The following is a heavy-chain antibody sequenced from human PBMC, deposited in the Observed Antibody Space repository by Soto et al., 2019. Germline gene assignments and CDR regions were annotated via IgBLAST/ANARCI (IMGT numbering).Heavy chain of an antibody. CDR1: GGSLTSYR. CDR2: INTSGNT. CDR3: ARESGDNWDYEAY. Sequence: SETLSLTCKVSGGSLTSYRWSWIRQSAGKGLEWIGRINTSGNTTYNPSLKSRVTVSIDTSQNQFFLTVTSVTAADSAVYSCARESGDNWDYEAYWGQGTPVTVSS. J-gene: IGHJ4*02. D-gene: IGHD1-7*01. V-gene: IGHV4-4*07.